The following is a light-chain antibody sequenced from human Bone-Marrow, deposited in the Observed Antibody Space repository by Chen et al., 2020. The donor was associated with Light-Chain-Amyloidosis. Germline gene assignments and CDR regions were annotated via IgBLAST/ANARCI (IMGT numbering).Light chain of an antibody. Sequence: QSALTQPASVSGSPRQSITISCTGTSSDVGGYNYVSWYQQHPGKAPKLIIYDVTYRPSGVSNRFSGSKSGNTASLTICGLQAEDEADYYCSSFTRNNALVFGGGPKLTVL. J-gene: IGLJ2*01. V-gene: IGLV2-14*03. CDR3: SSFTRNNALV. CDR1: SSDVGGYNY. CDR2: DVT.